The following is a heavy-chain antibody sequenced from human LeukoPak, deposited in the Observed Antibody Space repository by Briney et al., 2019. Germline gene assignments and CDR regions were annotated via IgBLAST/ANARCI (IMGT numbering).Heavy chain of an antibody. CDR3: ARDGNDSSGYYYNRWFDP. CDR2: IYYSGST. Sequence: PSETLSLTCTVSGGSISSSSYYWGWIRQPPGKGLEWIGSIYYSGSTYYNPSLKSRVTISVDTSKNQFPLKLSSVTAADTAVYYCARDGNDSSGYYYNRWFDPWGQGTLVTVSS. V-gene: IGHV4-39*06. J-gene: IGHJ5*02. CDR1: GGSISSSSYY. D-gene: IGHD3-22*01.